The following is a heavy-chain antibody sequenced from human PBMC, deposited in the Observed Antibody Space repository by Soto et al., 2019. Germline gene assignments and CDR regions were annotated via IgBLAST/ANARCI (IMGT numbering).Heavy chain of an antibody. V-gene: IGHV3-21*01. Sequence: EVQLVESGGGLVKPGGSLRLSCAASGITFSSYGMNWVRQAPGKGLEWVSSISGSSTYIYYADSLEGRFTISRENAKNSLYLQMNSLRAEETPVYYCARERSGSSDGYDYWGQGTLVTVSS. CDR1: GITFSSYG. CDR2: ISGSSTYI. CDR3: ARERSGSSDGYDY. D-gene: IGHD2-15*01. J-gene: IGHJ4*02.